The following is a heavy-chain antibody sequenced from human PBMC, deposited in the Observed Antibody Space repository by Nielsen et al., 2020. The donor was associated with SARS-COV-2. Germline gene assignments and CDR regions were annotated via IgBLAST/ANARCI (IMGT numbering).Heavy chain of an antibody. CDR3: AKDWTAIVVVPSGGVDY. Sequence: GESLKISCAESGVNSSNYGMHWVRQAPGKGLEWVAAISYDGSNKYYVDSVKGRFTISRDNSKNTLYLQMSSLREEDTAVYYCAKDWTAIVVVPSGGVDYWGQGTLVTVSS. D-gene: IGHD2-15*01. V-gene: IGHV3-30*18. J-gene: IGHJ4*02. CDR1: GVNSSNYG. CDR2: ISYDGSNK.